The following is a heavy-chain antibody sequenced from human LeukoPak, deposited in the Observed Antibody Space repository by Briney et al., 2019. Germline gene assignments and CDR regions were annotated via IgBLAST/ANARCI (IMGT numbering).Heavy chain of an antibody. Sequence: PGGSLRLSCAASGFTLSNYAMSWVRQAPGKGLEWVSGISGSGGSTYYAVSMNGRFTISRDNSKNTLYLQMNSLRAEDTAVYCCAKRGTELELADWGQGTLVTVSS. CDR2: ISGSGGST. CDR3: AKRGTELELAD. CDR1: GFTLSNYA. J-gene: IGHJ4*02. D-gene: IGHD1-7*01. V-gene: IGHV3-23*01.